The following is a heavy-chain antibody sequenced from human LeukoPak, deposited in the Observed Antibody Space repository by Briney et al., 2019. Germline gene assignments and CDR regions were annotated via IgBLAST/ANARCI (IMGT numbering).Heavy chain of an antibody. D-gene: IGHD1-14*01. CDR2: IYYSGST. V-gene: IGHV4-59*01. J-gene: IGHJ3*02. CDR3: ARVKKTGRGAFDI. Sequence: SETLSLTCTVSGGSISSYYWSWLRQPPGRGLEWIGYIYYSGSTNYNPSLKSRVTISVDTPKNQFSLKLSSVTAADTAVYYCARVKKTGRGAFDIWGQGTMVTVSS. CDR1: GGSISSYY.